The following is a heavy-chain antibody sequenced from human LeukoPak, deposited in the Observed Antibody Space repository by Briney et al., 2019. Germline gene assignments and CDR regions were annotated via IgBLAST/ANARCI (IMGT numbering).Heavy chain of an antibody. J-gene: IGHJ4*02. CDR3: ARLPYRDGVAQDY. D-gene: IGHD3-16*02. Sequence: ASVKVSCKASGYIFTNYGISWVRQAPGQGLEWLGWISAYDDKTISAQRVQGRVTMTRDTSTSTVYMELSSLRSEDTAMYYCARLPYRDGVAQDYWGQGTLVTVSP. CDR2: ISAYDDKT. CDR1: GYIFTNYG. V-gene: IGHV1-18*01.